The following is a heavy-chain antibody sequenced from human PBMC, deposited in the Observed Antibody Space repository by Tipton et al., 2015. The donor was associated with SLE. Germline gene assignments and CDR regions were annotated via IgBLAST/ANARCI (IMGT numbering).Heavy chain of an antibody. CDR3: ARAPGQLWPWDY. CDR2: IYYSGST. CDR1: GGFISSGGYY. Sequence: TLSLTCTVSGGFISSGGYYWSWIRQHPGKGLEWIGYIYYSGSTNYNPSLKSRVTISVDTSKNQFSLKVSSVTAADTAVYYCARAPGQLWPWDYWGQGTLVTVSS. V-gene: IGHV4-31*03. J-gene: IGHJ4*02. D-gene: IGHD5-18*01.